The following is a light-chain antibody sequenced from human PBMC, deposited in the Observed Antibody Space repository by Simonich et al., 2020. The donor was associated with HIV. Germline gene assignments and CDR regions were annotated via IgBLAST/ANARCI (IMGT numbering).Light chain of an antibody. CDR1: QSVLYSSNNKNY. CDR3: QQYNNWWT. Sequence: DIVMTQSPDSLAVSLGERATINYKSSQSVLYSSNNKNYLAWYPKKPGPPPKRLIYWASTRESGVPDRFSGSGSGTEFTLTISSLQSEDFAVYYCQQYNNWWTFGQGTKVEIK. CDR2: WAS. J-gene: IGKJ1*01. V-gene: IGKV4-1*01.